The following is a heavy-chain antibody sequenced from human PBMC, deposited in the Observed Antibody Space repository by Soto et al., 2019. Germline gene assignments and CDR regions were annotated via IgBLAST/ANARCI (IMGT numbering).Heavy chain of an antibody. D-gene: IGHD1-1*01. J-gene: IGHJ4*02. CDR2: IYTAGPT. Sequence: CVSLRRSGAASGFTVSNYYMSWVRQAPGRGLQWVSVIYTAGPTYYADSVKGRFTISRDESKNTLYFQMDNLRAEDTATYYCARGKSRDAYNPLGYWGPGTLVTVSS. CDR3: ARGKSRDAYNPLGY. V-gene: IGHV3-53*01. CDR1: GFTVSNYY.